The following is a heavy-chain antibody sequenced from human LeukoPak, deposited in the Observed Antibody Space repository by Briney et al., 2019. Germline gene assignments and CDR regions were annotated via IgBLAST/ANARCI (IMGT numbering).Heavy chain of an antibody. V-gene: IGHV3-23*01. CDR3: AKRIGYVDY. CDR1: GFTFSSYG. J-gene: IGHJ4*02. D-gene: IGHD3-22*01. Sequence: TGGSLRLSCAASGFTFSSYGMSWVRRAPGKGLEWVSAISGSGGSTYYADSVKGRFTISRDNSKNTLYLQMNTLRAEDTAVYYCAKRIGYVDYWGQGTLVTVSS. CDR2: ISGSGGST.